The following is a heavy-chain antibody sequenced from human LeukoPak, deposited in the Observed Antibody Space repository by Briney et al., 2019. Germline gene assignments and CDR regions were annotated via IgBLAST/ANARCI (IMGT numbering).Heavy chain of an antibody. Sequence: GGSLRLSCAASGFTFSSYGMHWVRQAPGKGLEWVAFIRYDGSNKYYADSVKGRFTISRDNSKNTLYLQMNSLRAEDTAVYYCANVRGGYCSSTSCYTFDYWGQGTLVTVSS. CDR1: GFTFSSYG. V-gene: IGHV3-30*02. CDR3: ANVRGGYCSSTSCYTFDY. J-gene: IGHJ4*02. D-gene: IGHD2-2*02. CDR2: IRYDGSNK.